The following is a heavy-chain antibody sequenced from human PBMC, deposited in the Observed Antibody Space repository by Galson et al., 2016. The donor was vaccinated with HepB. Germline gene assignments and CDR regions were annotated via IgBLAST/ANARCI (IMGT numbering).Heavy chain of an antibody. CDR1: GFTFSSYG. CDR3: AREVGYSYVVTINWFDP. D-gene: IGHD5-18*01. J-gene: IGHJ5*02. CDR2: IWYDGSNK. V-gene: IGHV3-33*01. Sequence: SLRLSCAASGFTFSSYGMHWVRQAPGKGLEWVAVIWYDGSNKNYADSVKGRFTISRDNSKNTVYLQMYSLRAEDTAVYYCAREVGYSYVVTINWFDPWGQGTLVTVSS.